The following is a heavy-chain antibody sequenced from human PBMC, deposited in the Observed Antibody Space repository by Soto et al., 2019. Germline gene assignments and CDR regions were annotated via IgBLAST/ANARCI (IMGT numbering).Heavy chain of an antibody. CDR2: IVVGSGNT. CDR3: GAGVEGY. D-gene: IGHD2-15*01. Sequence: SVKVSFKASGFTFTSSAGQRVRQARVQRLEWIGWIVVGSGNTNYAQKFQERVTITRDMSTSTAYMELSSLRSEDTAVYYCGAGVEGYWGQGTLVTVSS. J-gene: IGHJ4*02. V-gene: IGHV1-58*01. CDR1: GFTFTSSA.